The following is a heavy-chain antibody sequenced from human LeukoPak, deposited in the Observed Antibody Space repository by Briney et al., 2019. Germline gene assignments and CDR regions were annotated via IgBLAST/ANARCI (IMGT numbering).Heavy chain of an antibody. CDR2: IYYSGST. J-gene: IGHJ4*02. V-gene: IGHV4-59*01. CDR1: GGSISSYY. D-gene: IGHD6-19*01. CDR3: ASSGYSRGWYASCFDY. Sequence: SETLSLTCTVSGGSISSYYWSWIRQPPGKGLEWIGYIYYSGSTNYNPSLKSRVTISVDTSKNQFSLKLSSVTAADTAVYYCASSGYSRGWYASCFDYWGQGTLVTVSS.